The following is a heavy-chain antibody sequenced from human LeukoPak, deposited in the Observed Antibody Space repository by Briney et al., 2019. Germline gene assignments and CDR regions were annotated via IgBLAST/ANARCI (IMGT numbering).Heavy chain of an antibody. Sequence: GRSLRLSCAASGFTFSSYGMHWVRQAPGKGLEWVAVISYDGSNKYYADSVKGRFTISRDNSKNTLYLQMNSLRAEDTAVYYCAKDCLSRGGMVRRDVWGHLSTVTVSS. CDR1: GFTFSSYG. V-gene: IGHV3-30*18. J-gene: IGHJ6*02. CDR3: AKDCLSRGGMVRRDV. CDR2: ISYDGSNK. D-gene: IGHD3-10*01.